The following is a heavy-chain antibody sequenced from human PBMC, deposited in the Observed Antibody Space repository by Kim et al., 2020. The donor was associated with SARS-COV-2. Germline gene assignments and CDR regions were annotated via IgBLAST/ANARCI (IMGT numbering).Heavy chain of an antibody. J-gene: IGHJ6*02. D-gene: IGHD6-13*01. Sequence: YAHKFQGRVTITADESTSTAYMELSSLRSEDTAVYYCARQAAAYYYGMDVWGQGTTVTVSS. V-gene: IGHV1-69*01. CDR3: ARQAAAYYYGMDV.